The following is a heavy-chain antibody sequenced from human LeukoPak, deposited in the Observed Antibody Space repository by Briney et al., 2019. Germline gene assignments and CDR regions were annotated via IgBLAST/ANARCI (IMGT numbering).Heavy chain of an antibody. V-gene: IGHV3-48*02. Sequence: GGSLRLSCAASGFTFSSYAMSWVRQAPGKGLEWLSYVSSSTGAIYYADSVKGRFTMSKGNARNSLYLQMNSLRDDDTAVYYCARSGKPYGLDVWGQGTTVTVSS. J-gene: IGHJ6*02. CDR3: ARSGKPYGLDV. CDR1: GFTFSSYA. CDR2: VSSSTGAI. D-gene: IGHD3-10*01.